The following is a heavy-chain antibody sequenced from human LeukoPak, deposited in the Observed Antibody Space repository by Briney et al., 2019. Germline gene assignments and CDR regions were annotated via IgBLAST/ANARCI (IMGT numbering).Heavy chain of an antibody. Sequence: PSETLSLTCTVSGGSISSASYYWNWIRQPAGKGLEWIGRIYTSGSTNYNPSLKSRVTISVDTSKNQFSLKLSSVTAADTAVYYCARERHGQLLHTDVWGQGTLVTVSS. D-gene: IGHD5-24*01. CDR1: GGSISSASYY. CDR3: ARERHGQLLHTDV. V-gene: IGHV4-61*02. CDR2: IYTSGST. J-gene: IGHJ4*02.